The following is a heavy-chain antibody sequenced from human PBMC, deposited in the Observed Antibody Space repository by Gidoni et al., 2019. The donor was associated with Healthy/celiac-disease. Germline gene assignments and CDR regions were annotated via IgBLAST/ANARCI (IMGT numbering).Heavy chain of an antibody. D-gene: IGHD2-15*01. CDR3: AKGTPKSVVVVAAPWFDP. CDR1: GFTFSSYA. V-gene: IGHV3-23*01. J-gene: IGHJ5*02. Sequence: VQLLVSGGGLVQPGGSLRLSCAASGFTFSSYARSWVRQAPGKGLEWVSAISGSGGSTYYADSVKGRFTISRDNSKNTLYLQMNSLRAEDTAVYYCAKGTPKSVVVVAAPWFDPWGQGTLVTVSS. CDR2: ISGSGGST.